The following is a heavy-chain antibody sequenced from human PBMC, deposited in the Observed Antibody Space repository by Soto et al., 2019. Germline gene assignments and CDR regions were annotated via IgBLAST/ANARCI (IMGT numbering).Heavy chain of an antibody. V-gene: IGHV3-23*01. J-gene: IGHJ4*02. D-gene: IGHD3-10*01. Sequence: EVQLLESGGGLVQPGGPLRLSCAASGFTFNNYAMSWVRQAPGKGLEWVSVISGSGQRTSYADSVKGRFTVSRDNSKNTVALHMKSLRAEDTAVYYCAKDSYHGSGSYITPYYFDSWGQGTLITVSS. CDR3: AKDSYHGSGSYITPYYFDS. CDR2: ISGSGQRT. CDR1: GFTFNNYA.